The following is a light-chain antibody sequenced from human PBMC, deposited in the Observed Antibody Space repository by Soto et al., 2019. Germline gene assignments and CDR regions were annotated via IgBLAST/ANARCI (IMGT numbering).Light chain of an antibody. V-gene: IGLV2-14*01. CDR3: SSYTSRSTKV. CDR1: SSDVGAYKY. J-gene: IGLJ3*02. CDR2: DVS. Sequence: QSVLTQPASVSGSPGQSITISCTGTSSDVGAYKYVSWYQQHPGKAPKLIIYDVSNRPSGVSDRFSGSKSGNTASLTISGLQAEDEAHYYCSSYTSRSTKVFGGGTKVTVL.